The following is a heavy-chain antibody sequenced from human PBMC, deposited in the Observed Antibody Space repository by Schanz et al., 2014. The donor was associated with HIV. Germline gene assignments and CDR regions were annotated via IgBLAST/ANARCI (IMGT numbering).Heavy chain of an antibody. CDR1: GFTFSSYA. V-gene: IGHV3-30*18. CDR2: ISYDGRNK. Sequence: VQLLESGGGLVQPGGSLRLSCAASGFTFSSYAMTWVRQAPGKGLEWVAVISYDGRNKYQAASVKGRFTVSRDNAKNTVYLQMKSLRVEDTAVYYCAKDRNYYDSRFLGKGNYYYYYGMDVWGQGTTVTVSS. J-gene: IGHJ6*02. D-gene: IGHD3-22*01. CDR3: AKDRNYYDSRFLGKGNYYYYYGMDV.